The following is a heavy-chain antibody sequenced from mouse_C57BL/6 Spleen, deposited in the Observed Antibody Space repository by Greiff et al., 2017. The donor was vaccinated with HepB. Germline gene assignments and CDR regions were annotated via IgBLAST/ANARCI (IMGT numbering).Heavy chain of an antibody. CDR2: ISSGSSTI. CDR1: GFTFSDYG. D-gene: IGHD1-1*01. Sequence: EVKLVESGGGLVKPGGSLKFSCAASGFTFSDYGMHWVRQAPEKGLEWVAYISSGSSTIYYADTVKGGFTISRDNAKNTLFMQMTSLRSEDTAMYYCARTYGSTRYAMDYWGQGTSVTVSS. V-gene: IGHV5-17*01. J-gene: IGHJ4*01. CDR3: ARTYGSTRYAMDY.